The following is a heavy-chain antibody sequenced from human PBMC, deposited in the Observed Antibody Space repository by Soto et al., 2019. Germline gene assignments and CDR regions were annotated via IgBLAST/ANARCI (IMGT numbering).Heavy chain of an antibody. V-gene: IGHV4-34*01. D-gene: IGHD2-2*01. J-gene: IGHJ3*02. Sequence: QVQLQQWGAGLLKPSETLSLTCAVYGGSFSGYYWTWIRQTPGKGLEWIGEIHHSGRTNYNPSLKSRVSISEDTSKTQFSLNLTSVTAADTAVYYCARGECSSNYCFTRWALDIWGQGTVVTVSS. CDR1: GGSFSGYY. CDR2: IHHSGRT. CDR3: ARGECSSNYCFTRWALDI.